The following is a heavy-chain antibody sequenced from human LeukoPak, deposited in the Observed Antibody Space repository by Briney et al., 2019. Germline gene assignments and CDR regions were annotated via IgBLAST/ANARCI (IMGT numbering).Heavy chain of an antibody. CDR3: ASDRIWFGESTNEY. CDR2: ISLDGNHK. J-gene: IGHJ4*02. D-gene: IGHD3-10*01. Sequence: GGSLRLSCAASGFTFSSYGMHWVRQAPGKGLEWVAVISLDGNHKYYADSVKGRFTISRDNSKNTLYLQMDSLRADDTAFYYCASDRIWFGESTNEYWGQGTLVTVSS. CDR1: GFTFSSYG. V-gene: IGHV3-30*03.